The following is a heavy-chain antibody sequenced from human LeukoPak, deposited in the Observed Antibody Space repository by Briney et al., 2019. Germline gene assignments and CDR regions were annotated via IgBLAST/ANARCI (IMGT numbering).Heavy chain of an antibody. V-gene: IGHV4-59*12. CDR3: AVHKHCSSTSCYQSY. CDR1: GGSISSYY. CDR2: IYYSGST. Sequence: PSETLSLTCTVSGGSISSYYWSWLRQPPGKGLEWIGYIYYSGSTNYNPSLKSRVTISVDTSKNQFSLKLSSVTAADTAVYYCAVHKHCSSTSCYQSYWGQGTLVTVSS. D-gene: IGHD2-2*01. J-gene: IGHJ4*02.